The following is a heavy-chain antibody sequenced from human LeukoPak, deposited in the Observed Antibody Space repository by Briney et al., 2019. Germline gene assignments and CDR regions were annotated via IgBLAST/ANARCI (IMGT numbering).Heavy chain of an antibody. CDR1: GYTFSNYA. J-gene: IGHJ4*02. Sequence: GASVKVSCKASGYTFSNYAISWVRQAPGQGLEWMGWINPNSGGTNYAQKFQGRVTMTRDTSISTAYMELSRLRSDDTAVYYCARGYNWNTMPHFDYWGQGTLVTVSS. CDR3: ARGYNWNTMPHFDY. D-gene: IGHD1-1*01. V-gene: IGHV1-2*02. CDR2: INPNSGGT.